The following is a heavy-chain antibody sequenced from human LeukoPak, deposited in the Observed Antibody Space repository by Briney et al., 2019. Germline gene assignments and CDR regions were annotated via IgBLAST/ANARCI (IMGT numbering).Heavy chain of an antibody. Sequence: KPSETLSLTCTVSGGSISSYYWSWIRQPPGKGLEWIGYIYYSGSTNYNPSLKSRVTISVDTSKNQFSLKLSSVTAADTAVYYCAGAGYSSGPLYWGQGTLVTVSS. D-gene: IGHD6-19*01. CDR3: AGAGYSSGPLY. J-gene: IGHJ4*02. CDR1: GGSISSYY. CDR2: IYYSGST. V-gene: IGHV4-59*01.